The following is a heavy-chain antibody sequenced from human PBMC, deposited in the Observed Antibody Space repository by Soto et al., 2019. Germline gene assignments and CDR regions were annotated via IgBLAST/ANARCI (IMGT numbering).Heavy chain of an antibody. CDR3: ARDHEYYYDSSGDHDAFDI. CDR1: GGSISSGGYY. Sequence: PSETLSLTCTVSGGSISSGGYYWSWIRQHPGKGLEWIGYIYYSGSTYYNPSLKSRVTISVDTSKNQFSLKLSSVTAADTAVYYCARDHEYYYDSSGDHDAFDIWGQGTMVTVSS. V-gene: IGHV4-31*03. CDR2: IYYSGST. J-gene: IGHJ3*02. D-gene: IGHD3-22*01.